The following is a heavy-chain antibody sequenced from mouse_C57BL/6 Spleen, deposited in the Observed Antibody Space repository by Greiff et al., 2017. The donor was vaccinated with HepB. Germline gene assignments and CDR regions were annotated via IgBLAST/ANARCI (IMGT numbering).Heavy chain of an antibody. D-gene: IGHD2-10*02. CDR1: GYTFTSYW. Sequence: VQLQQPGAELVRPGSSVKLSCKASGYTFTSYWMHWVKQRPIQGLEWIGNIDPSDSETHYNQKFKDKATLTVDKSSSTAYMQLSSLTSEDSAVYYCARPYGNHWYFDVWGTGTTVTVSS. CDR3: ARPYGNHWYFDV. J-gene: IGHJ1*03. V-gene: IGHV1-52*01. CDR2: IDPSDSET.